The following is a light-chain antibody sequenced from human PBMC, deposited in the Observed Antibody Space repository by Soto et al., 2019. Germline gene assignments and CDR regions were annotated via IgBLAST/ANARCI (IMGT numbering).Light chain of an antibody. J-gene: IGKJ5*01. CDR2: GAS. V-gene: IGKV3-20*01. Sequence: ETVLTQSPGTLSLSPGERATLSCRASQSVSSSYLAWYQQKPGQAPRLLIHGASNRASGIPDRFSGSGSGTDFTLTISRLEPEDFAVYYCQYYGSSHSNTFGQGTRLEI. CDR3: QYYGSSHSNT. CDR1: QSVSSSY.